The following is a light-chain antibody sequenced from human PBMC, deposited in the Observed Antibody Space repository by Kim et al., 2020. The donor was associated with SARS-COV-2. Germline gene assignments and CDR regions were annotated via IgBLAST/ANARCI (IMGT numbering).Light chain of an antibody. CDR2: KAS. J-gene: IGKJ4*01. V-gene: IGKV1-5*03. CDR1: QSISSW. Sequence: DIQMTQSPSTLSASVGDRVTITCRASQSISSWLAWYQQKPGKAPKFLIYKASILQSGVPSRFSGSGSGTEFTLTISSLQPDDFATYYCQHYDSYPLTFGVGTKVDIK. CDR3: QHYDSYPLT.